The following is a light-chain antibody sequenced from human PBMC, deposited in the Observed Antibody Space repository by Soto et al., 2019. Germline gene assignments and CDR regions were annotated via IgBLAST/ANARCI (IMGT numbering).Light chain of an antibody. V-gene: IGLV2-14*01. CDR2: EVN. CDR1: SSDVGGYDY. J-gene: IGLJ1*01. Sequence: QSVLTQPASVSGSPGQSVTIYCTGASSDVGGYDYVSWYQQHPGKAPKLILYEVNNRPSGVSNHFSGSKSGNTASLIISGLQADDEADYYCSSYSTTSTLVFGSGTKLTVL. CDR3: SSYSTTSTLV.